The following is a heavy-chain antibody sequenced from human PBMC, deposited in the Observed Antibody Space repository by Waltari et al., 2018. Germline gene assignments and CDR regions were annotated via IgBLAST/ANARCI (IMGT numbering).Heavy chain of an antibody. CDR1: GFTFSSYG. CDR3: ARGKSSYGDYDYYYYGMDV. D-gene: IGHD4-17*01. CDR2: IWYDGSNK. V-gene: IGHV3-33*01. J-gene: IGHJ6*02. Sequence: QVQLVESGGGVVQPGRSLRLSCAASGFTFSSYGMHWVRQAPGKGLEWVAVIWYDGSNKYYAEAVKGRCTVSRDKSKNTLYLQMNSLRAEDTAVYYCARGKSSYGDYDYYYYGMDVWGQGTTVTVSS.